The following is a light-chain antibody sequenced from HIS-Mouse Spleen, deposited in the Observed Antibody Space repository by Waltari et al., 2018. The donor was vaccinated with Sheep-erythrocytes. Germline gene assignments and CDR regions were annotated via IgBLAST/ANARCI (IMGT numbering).Light chain of an antibody. V-gene: IGLV3-21*02. Sequence: SYVLTQPPSVSVAPGPTARITCGGNHLGSQSVHGYQQKPGQAPVLVVSDDSDRPSGIPERFSGSNSGNTATLTISRVEAGDEADYYCQVWDSSSDPVVFGGGTKLTVL. CDR3: QVWDSSSDPVV. CDR1: HLGSQS. J-gene: IGLJ2*01. CDR2: DDS.